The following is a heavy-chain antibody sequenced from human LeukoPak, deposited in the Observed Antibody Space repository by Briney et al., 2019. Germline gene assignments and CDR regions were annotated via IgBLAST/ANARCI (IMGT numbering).Heavy chain of an antibody. J-gene: IGHJ6*03. CDR1: DGSISSGSYY. Sequence: SETLSLTCTVSDGSISSGSYYWSWLRQPAGKGLEWIGYIYYSGSTNYNPSLKSRVTISVDTSKNQFSLKLSSVTAADTAVYYCARDLHSGYDGGNSNTFYMDVWGKGTTVTISS. CDR3: ARDLHSGYDGGNSNTFYMDV. D-gene: IGHD5-12*01. V-gene: IGHV4-61*10. CDR2: IYYSGST.